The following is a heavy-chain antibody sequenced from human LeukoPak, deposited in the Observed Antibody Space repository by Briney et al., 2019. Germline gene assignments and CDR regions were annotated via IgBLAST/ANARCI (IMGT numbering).Heavy chain of an antibody. Sequence: PGRSLRLSCAASGFTFSSYAIHWVRQAPGKGLEWVAVISYDGSNKYYADSVKGRFTISRDNSKNTLYLQMNSLRAEDTAVYYCAGDTHYYYDTSGYLLLWGQGTLVTVSS. CDR2: ISYDGSNK. CDR1: GFTFSSYA. J-gene: IGHJ4*02. CDR3: AGDTHYYYDTSGYLLL. V-gene: IGHV3-30*04. D-gene: IGHD3-22*01.